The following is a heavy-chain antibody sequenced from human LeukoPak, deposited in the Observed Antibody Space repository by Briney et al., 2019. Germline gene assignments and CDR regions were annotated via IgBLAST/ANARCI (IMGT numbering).Heavy chain of an antibody. J-gene: IGHJ4*02. CDR3: ARVDVGAVPG. CDR2: IHYSGIT. D-gene: IGHD3-3*01. Sequence: SSETLSLTCTVSGASISNSDYYWVWIRQPPGQRLEWIGSIHYSGITYYKPSLESRVTISIDTSKSHFSLKVTSVTAADTAVYYCARVDVGAVPGWGQGNLVTVYS. CDR1: GASISNSDYY. V-gene: IGHV4-39*07.